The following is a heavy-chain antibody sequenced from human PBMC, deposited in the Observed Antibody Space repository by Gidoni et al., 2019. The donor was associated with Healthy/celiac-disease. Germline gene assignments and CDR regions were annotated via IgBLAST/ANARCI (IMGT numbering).Heavy chain of an antibody. J-gene: IGHJ4*02. CDR1: GYTFTSYY. D-gene: IGHD2-15*01. Sequence: QVQLVQSGAEVKKPGASVKVSCKASGYTFTSYYMPWVRQAPGQGLEWMGIINPSGGSTSYAQKFQGRVTMTRDTSTSTVYMELSSLRSEDTAVYYCASIGYCSGGSCKGAYYFDYWGQGTLVTVSS. CDR2: INPSGGST. CDR3: ASIGYCSGGSCKGAYYFDY. V-gene: IGHV1-46*03.